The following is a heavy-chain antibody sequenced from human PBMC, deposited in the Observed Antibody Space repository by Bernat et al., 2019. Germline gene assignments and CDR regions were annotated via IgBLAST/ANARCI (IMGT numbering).Heavy chain of an antibody. D-gene: IGHD3-10*01. CDR1: GYTFTSYG. Sequence: QVQLVQSGAEVKKPGASVKVSCKASGYTFTSYGINWVRQAPGQGLEWMGWISGYNGNTKYAQKVQGRVTMTTDTSTSTAYMELRSLRSDDTAVYYCARDSYYGSRSDYYGMDVWGQGTTVTVSS. J-gene: IGHJ6*02. V-gene: IGHV1-18*01. CDR3: ARDSYYGSRSDYYGMDV. CDR2: ISGYNGNT.